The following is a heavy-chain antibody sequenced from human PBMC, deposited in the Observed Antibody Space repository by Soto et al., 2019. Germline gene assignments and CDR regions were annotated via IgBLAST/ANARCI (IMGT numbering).Heavy chain of an antibody. V-gene: IGHV1-8*01. CDR2: MNPNSGNT. D-gene: IGHD6-19*01. CDR3: ARERSSGWYVDY. J-gene: IGHJ4*02. Sequence: QVQLVQSGAEVKKPGASVKVSCKASGYSFTSYDINWVRQATGQGLEWMGWMNPNSGNTAYAQKFQGRVTMTRNTSLSTAYMELSSLRSEDTAVYYCARERSSGWYVDYWGQGTLVTVSS. CDR1: GYSFTSYD.